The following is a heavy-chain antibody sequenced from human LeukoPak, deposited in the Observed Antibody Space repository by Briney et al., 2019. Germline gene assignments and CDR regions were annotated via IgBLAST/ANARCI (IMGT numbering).Heavy chain of an antibody. V-gene: IGHV3-74*01. Sequence: GGSLRLSCAASGFTFTSSWMHWVRQAPGKGLVWVSHINPDGSNTTYADAVKGRFTVSRDNAENTMFLQMNSLRAEDTAVYYCAKDWDYYDSSALGGMDVWGQGTTVTVSS. CDR2: INPDGSNT. D-gene: IGHD3-22*01. J-gene: IGHJ6*02. CDR3: AKDWDYYDSSALGGMDV. CDR1: GFTFTSSW.